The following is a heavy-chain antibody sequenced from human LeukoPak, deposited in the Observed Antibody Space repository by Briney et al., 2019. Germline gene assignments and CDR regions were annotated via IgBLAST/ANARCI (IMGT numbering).Heavy chain of an antibody. J-gene: IGHJ6*02. CDR3: ARMRTRGYYYYYYGMDV. CDR2: MNPNSGNT. Sequence: GASVKVSCKASGYTFTSYDINWVRQATGQALEWMGWMNPNSGNTGYAQKFQGRVTMTRNTSISTAYMELSSLRSEDTAVYYCARMRTRGYYYYYYGMDVWGQGTTVTVSS. CDR1: GYTFTSYD. V-gene: IGHV1-8*01. D-gene: IGHD3/OR15-3a*01.